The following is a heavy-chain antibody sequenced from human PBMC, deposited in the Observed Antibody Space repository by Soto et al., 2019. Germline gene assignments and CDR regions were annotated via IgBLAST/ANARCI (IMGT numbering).Heavy chain of an antibody. CDR2: VSFRGST. Sequence: QVQLQESGPGLVKPSQTLSLTCTVSGGSISSGGYYWSWIRQHPGKGLEWIGYVSFRGSTSYNPYLKSRITISVDTSKTQFSLKLSSVTAADTAVYYCAKGERWFDPWGQGTLVTVSS. CDR1: GGSISSGGYY. J-gene: IGHJ5*02. V-gene: IGHV4-31*03. CDR3: AKGERWFDP.